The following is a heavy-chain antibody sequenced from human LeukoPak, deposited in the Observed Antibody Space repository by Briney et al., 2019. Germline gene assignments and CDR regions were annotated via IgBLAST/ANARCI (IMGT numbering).Heavy chain of an antibody. CDR1: GGSISSYY. J-gene: IGHJ6*02. D-gene: IGHD3-3*01. CDR3: ARAPHPRMRYYDFWSGPRGGMDV. Sequence: PSETLSLTCTVSGGSISSYYWSWIRQPPGKGLEWIGYIYYSGSTNYNPSLKSRVTISVDTSKNQFSLKLSSVTAADTAVYYCARAPHPRMRYYDFWSGPRGGMDVWGQGTTVTVSS. CDR2: IYYSGST. V-gene: IGHV4-59*01.